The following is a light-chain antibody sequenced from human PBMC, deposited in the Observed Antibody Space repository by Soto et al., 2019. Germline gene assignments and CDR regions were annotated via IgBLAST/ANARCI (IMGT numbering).Light chain of an antibody. CDR2: SAF. CDR1: QAISSY. V-gene: IGKV1-9*01. CDR3: QQRYDYPIT. Sequence: DIPLTQSPSFLSASVGDRVTVTCRTSQAISSYLAWYQQKPGKAPKLLIHSAFTLQSGVPSRFSGSGSGTEFTLTISSLQPEDFATYYCQQRYDYPITFGQGTRLEIK. J-gene: IGKJ5*01.